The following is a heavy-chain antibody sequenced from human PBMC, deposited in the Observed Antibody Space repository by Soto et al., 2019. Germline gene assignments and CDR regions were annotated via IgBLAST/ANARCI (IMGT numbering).Heavy chain of an antibody. CDR1: GYTFTSYG. D-gene: IGHD3-10*01. V-gene: IGHV1-18*04. Sequence: ASVKVSCTASGYTFTSYGISWVRQAPGQGLEWMGWISAYNGNTNYAQKLQGRVTMTTDTSTGTAYIELSSLRSDDTAVYFCATDTPDISPGSEDPGVHWGLG. J-gene: IGHJ1*01. CDR3: ATDTPDISPGSEDPGVH. CDR2: ISAYNGNT.